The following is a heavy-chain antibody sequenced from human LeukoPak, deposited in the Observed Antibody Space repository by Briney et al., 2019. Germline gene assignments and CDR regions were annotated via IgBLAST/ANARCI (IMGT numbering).Heavy chain of an antibody. J-gene: IGHJ4*02. D-gene: IGHD1-1*01. V-gene: IGHV4-34*01. CDR1: GGSFSGYY. CDR3: AGNLYNWNDGSRTNFDY. CDR2: INHSGST. Sequence: SETLSLTCAVSGGSFSGYYWSWIRQPPGKGLEWIGGINHSGSTNYNPSLKSRVTISVDTSKNQFSLKLSSVTAADTAVYYCAGNLYNWNDGSRTNFDYWGQGTLVTVSS.